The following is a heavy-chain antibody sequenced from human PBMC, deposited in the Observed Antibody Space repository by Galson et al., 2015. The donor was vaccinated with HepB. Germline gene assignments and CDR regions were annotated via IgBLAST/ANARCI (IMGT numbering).Heavy chain of an antibody. V-gene: IGHV3-30*18. CDR1: GFTFSSYG. J-gene: IGHJ4*02. Sequence: SLRLSCAASGFTFSSYGMHWVRQAPGKGLEWVAVISYDGSNKYYADSVKGRFTISRDNSKNTLYLQMNSLRAEDTAVYYCAKISGSAELLFDYWGQGTLVTVSS. CDR3: AKISGSAELLFDY. CDR2: ISYDGSNK. D-gene: IGHD1-26*01.